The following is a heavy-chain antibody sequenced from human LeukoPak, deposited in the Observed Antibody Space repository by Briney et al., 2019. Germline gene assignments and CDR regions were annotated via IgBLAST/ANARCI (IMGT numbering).Heavy chain of an antibody. D-gene: IGHD2-15*01. CDR3: AKDGGGNSYWYFDL. J-gene: IGHJ2*01. CDR2: IAHDGSQT. Sequence: GGSLRLSCAASRFIFSNYVMHWVRQAPGKGLEWVAVIAHDGSQTYYSDSVKGRFTISRDNSKNTLYLQMSSLRAEDTAVYFCAKDGGGNSYWYFDLWGRGTLVTVSS. V-gene: IGHV3-30*04. CDR1: RFIFSNYV.